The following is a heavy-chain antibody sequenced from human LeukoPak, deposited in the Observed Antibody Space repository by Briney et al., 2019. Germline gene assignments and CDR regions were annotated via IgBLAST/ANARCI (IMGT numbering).Heavy chain of an antibody. D-gene: IGHD3-9*01. CDR1: GGSISTGGSY. J-gene: IGHJ4*02. V-gene: IGHV4-31*03. CDR2: VYYSGTT. Sequence: SETLSLACTVSGGSISTGGSYWTWIRHHPGKGLEWIGYVYYSGTTSYNPSLKSRVTMSVDTSKNQFSLKLTSLTAADTAVYYCAREPFDILTGGFDYWGQGTLVIVSS. CDR3: AREPFDILTGGFDY.